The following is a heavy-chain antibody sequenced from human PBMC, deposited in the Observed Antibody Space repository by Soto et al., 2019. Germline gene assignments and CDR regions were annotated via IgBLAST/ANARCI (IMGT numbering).Heavy chain of an antibody. J-gene: IGHJ3*02. V-gene: IGHV3-30*19. D-gene: IGHD3-22*01. CDR1: EFTFSNYA. CDR3: ARDRDTSRVVASDS. CDR2: IRYDGSSI. Sequence: QVQLVESGGGVVQPGRSLRLSCAASEFTFSNYAMHWVRQAPGKGLEWVAGIRYDGSSIYYADSVKGRFTISRDNSKKTLYLQMNSLRAEDTAVYYCARDRDTSRVVASDSWGQGTMVTVSS.